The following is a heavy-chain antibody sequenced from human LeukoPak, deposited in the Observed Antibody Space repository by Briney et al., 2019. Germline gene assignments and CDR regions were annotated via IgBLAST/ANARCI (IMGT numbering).Heavy chain of an antibody. CDR2: MYSGGST. Sequence: GGSLRLSCAASGFTVSSNYMSWVRQAPGKGLEWVSVMYSGGSTYYADSVKGRFTISRDNSKNTLYLQMNSLRAEDTAVYYCARDLGTTAQGSYWGQGTLVTVSS. D-gene: IGHD4-17*01. V-gene: IGHV3-66*01. CDR3: ARDLGTTAQGSY. J-gene: IGHJ4*02. CDR1: GFTVSSNY.